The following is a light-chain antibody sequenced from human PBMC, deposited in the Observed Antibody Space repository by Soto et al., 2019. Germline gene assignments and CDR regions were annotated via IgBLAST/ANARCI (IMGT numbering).Light chain of an antibody. CDR1: SSDVGGYNY. CDR3: SSYSGINYHYV. J-gene: IGLJ1*01. Sequence: SVLTQAPSASGSFGQSVTISCTGTSSDVGGYNYVSWYQQHPGKAPKLMIYEVSERPSGVPDRFSGSRSGNTASLTVSGLQADDEADYYCSSYSGINYHYVFGTGTKVTVL. V-gene: IGLV2-8*01. CDR2: EVS.